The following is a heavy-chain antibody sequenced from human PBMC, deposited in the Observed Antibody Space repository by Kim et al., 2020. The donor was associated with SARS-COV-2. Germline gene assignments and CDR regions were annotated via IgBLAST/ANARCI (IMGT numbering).Heavy chain of an antibody. CDR3: ARDAPGSYSDY. D-gene: IGHD1-26*01. J-gene: IGHJ4*02. CDR1: GFTFSSYE. V-gene: IGHV3-48*03. CDR2: ISSSGSTI. Sequence: GGSLRLSCAASGFTFSSYEMNWVRQAPGKGLEWVSYISSSGSTIYYADSVKGRFTISRDNAKNSLYLQMNSLRAEDTAVYYCARDAPGSYSDYWGQGTLVTVSS.